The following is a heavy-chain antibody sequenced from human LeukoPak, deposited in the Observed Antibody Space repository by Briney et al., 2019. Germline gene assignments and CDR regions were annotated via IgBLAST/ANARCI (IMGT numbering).Heavy chain of an antibody. V-gene: IGHV4-59*01. J-gene: IGHJ3*01. Sequence: SETLSLTCTVSGGSINNYYWSWIRQPPGKGLEYIGYTHYSGSTNSNPSLKSRVTMSVDMSKNQFSLKLKSVTAADTAVYYCARNYCGDDCFAFDFWGQGTMVTVSS. CDR3: ARNYCGDDCFAFDF. CDR2: THYSGST. CDR1: GGSINNYY. D-gene: IGHD2-21*02.